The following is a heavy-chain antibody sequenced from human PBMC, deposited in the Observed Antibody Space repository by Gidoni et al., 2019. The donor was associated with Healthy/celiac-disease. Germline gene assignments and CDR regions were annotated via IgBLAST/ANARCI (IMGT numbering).Heavy chain of an antibody. CDR3: ARDRAIRMTTVTTTPVPLSD. D-gene: IGHD4-17*01. CDR2: INPNSGGT. V-gene: IGHV1-2*02. J-gene: IGHJ4*02. Sequence: QVQLVQSGAEVKKPGASVKVSCTASGYTFTGYYMHWVRQAPGQGLEWMGWINPNSGGTNYAQKFQGRVTMTRDTSISTAYMELSRLRSDDTAVYYCARDRAIRMTTVTTTPVPLSDWGQGTLVTVSS. CDR1: GYTFTGYY.